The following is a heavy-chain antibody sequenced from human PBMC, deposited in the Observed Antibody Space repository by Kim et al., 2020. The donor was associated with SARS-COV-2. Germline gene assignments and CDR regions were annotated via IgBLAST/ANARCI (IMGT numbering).Heavy chain of an antibody. Sequence: GGSLRLSCAASGFTFSSYAMSWVRQAPGKGLEWVSVIYSGGSSTYYADSVKGRFTISRDNSKNTLYLQMNSLRAEDTAVYYCAKMGDYDILTGYPYWGQGTLVTVSS. J-gene: IGHJ4*02. V-gene: IGHV3-23*03. CDR2: IYSGGSST. D-gene: IGHD3-9*01. CDR3: AKMGDYDILTGYPY. CDR1: GFTFSSYA.